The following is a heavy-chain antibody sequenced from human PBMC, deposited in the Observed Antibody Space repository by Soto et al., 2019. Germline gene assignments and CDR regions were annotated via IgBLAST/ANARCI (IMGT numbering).Heavy chain of an antibody. Sequence: GGSLRLSCAASGFTFSSYAMSWVRQAPGKGLEWVSAISGSGGSTYYADSVKGRFTISRDNSKNTLYLQMNSLRAEDTAVYYCAKSGGSSGWQDYYYYGMDVWGQGTTVTVSS. CDR3: AKSGGSSGWQDYYYYGMDV. J-gene: IGHJ6*02. CDR2: ISGSGGST. CDR1: GFTFSSYA. D-gene: IGHD6-19*01. V-gene: IGHV3-23*01.